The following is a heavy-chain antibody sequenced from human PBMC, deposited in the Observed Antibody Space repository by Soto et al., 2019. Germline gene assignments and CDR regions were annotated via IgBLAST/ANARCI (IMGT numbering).Heavy chain of an antibody. CDR1: GYTFTAYY. V-gene: IGHV1-46*01. CDR2: INPSGGST. CDR3: ARSRDIRQLTDY. D-gene: IGHD6-6*01. Sequence: GASVKVSCKASGYTFTAYYLHWVRQAPGQGLEWMGIINPSGGSTSYPQKFQGRVTMTRDTSTTTVYMELNSLISEDTAVYYCARSRDIRQLTDYWGQGTLVTVSS. J-gene: IGHJ4*02.